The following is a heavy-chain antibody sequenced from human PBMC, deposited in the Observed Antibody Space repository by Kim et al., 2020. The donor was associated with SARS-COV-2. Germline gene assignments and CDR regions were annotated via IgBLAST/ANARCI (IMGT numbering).Heavy chain of an antibody. V-gene: IGHV4-34*01. Sequence: SETLSLTCAVYGGSFSGYYWSWIRQPPGKGLEWIGEINHSGSTNYNPSLKSRVTISVDTSKNQFSLKLSSVTAADTAVYYCATLSPPYGDPEDYFDYWGQGTLVTVSS. CDR1: GGSFSGYY. J-gene: IGHJ4*02. CDR2: INHSGST. D-gene: IGHD4-17*01. CDR3: ATLSPPYGDPEDYFDY.